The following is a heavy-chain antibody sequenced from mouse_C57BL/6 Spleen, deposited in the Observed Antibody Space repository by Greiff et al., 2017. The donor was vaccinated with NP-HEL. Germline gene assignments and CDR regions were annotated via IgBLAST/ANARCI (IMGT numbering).Heavy chain of an antibody. J-gene: IGHJ4*01. V-gene: IGHV5-4*01. CDR3: AREGTGTGAMDY. CDR1: GFTFSSYA. CDR2: ISDGGSYT. Sequence: EVMLVESGGGLVKPGGSLKLSCAASGFTFSSYAMSWVRQTPEKRLEWVATISDGGSYTYYPDNVKGRFTISRDNAKNNLYLQMSHLKSEDTAMYYCAREGTGTGAMDYWGQGTSVTVSS. D-gene: IGHD4-1*01.